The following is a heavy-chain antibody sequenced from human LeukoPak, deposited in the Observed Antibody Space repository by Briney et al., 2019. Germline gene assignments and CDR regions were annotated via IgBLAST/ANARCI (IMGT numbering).Heavy chain of an antibody. J-gene: IGHJ4*02. CDR2: ISSSSSTI. D-gene: IGHD1-26*01. Sequence: GGSLRLSCAASGFTFSRYSMNWVRQAPGKGLEWVSYISSSSSTIYYADSVKGRFTISRDNAKNSLYLQMNSLRAEDTAVYYCARDYSGSYYLFSYFDYWGQGTLVTVSS. CDR3: ARDYSGSYYLFSYFDY. CDR1: GFTFSRYS. V-gene: IGHV3-48*01.